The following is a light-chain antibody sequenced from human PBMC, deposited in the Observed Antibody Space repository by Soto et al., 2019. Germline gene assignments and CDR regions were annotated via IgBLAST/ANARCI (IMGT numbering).Light chain of an antibody. CDR1: QSVSSSY. CDR3: QQYGSSGT. CDR2: GAS. V-gene: IGKV3-20*01. J-gene: IGKJ1*01. Sequence: EILLTQSPGTLSLSPGERATLSCRASQSVSSSYLAWYQQKPCHAPRLLIYGASSRATGIPDRLSGSGSGTEFTLTISRMAPEDFAVYYCQQYGSSGTFGHGTKVDIK.